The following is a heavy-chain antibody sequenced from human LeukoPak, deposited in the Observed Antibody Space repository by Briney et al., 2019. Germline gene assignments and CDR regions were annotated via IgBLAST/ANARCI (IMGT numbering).Heavy chain of an antibody. CDR2: IYYSGST. D-gene: IGHD3-10*01. CDR3: AKVVVRGVRRNFDY. CDR1: GGSISSYY. J-gene: IGHJ4*02. V-gene: IGHV4-59*01. Sequence: SETLSLTCTVSGGSISSYYWSWTRQPPGKGLEWIGYIYYSGSTNYNPSLKSRVTISVDTSKNQFSLKLSSVTAADTAVYYCAKVVVRGVRRNFDYWGQGTLVTVSS.